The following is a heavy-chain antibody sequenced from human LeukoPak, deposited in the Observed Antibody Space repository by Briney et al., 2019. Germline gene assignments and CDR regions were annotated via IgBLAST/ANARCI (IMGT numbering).Heavy chain of an antibody. Sequence: SETLSLTCTVSGYSISSGYYWGWIRQPPGKGLEWIGSIYHSGSTYYNPSLKSRVTISVDTSKNQFSLKLSSVTAADTAVYYCARDYRTTIFGVVRRPFRRFDYWGQGTLVTVSS. V-gene: IGHV4-38-2*02. CDR3: ARDYRTTIFGVVRRPFRRFDY. CDR1: GYSISSGYY. CDR2: IYHSGST. J-gene: IGHJ4*02. D-gene: IGHD3-3*01.